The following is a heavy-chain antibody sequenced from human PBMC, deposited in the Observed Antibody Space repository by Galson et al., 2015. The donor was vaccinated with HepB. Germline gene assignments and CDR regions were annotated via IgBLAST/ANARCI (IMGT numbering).Heavy chain of an antibody. Sequence: SISSSSYYWGWIRQPPGKGLECIGSVYYSGSTYYNPSLKSRVTISVDTSKNQFSLKLGSVTAADTAMYYCARHSPRHSTIDYWGQGTLVTVSS. CDR1: SISSSSYY. V-gene: IGHV4-39*01. CDR2: VYYSGST. J-gene: IGHJ4*02. D-gene: IGHD6-13*01. CDR3: ARHSPRHSTIDY.